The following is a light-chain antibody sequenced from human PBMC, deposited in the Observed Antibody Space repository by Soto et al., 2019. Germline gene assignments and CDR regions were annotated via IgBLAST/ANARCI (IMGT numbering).Light chain of an antibody. V-gene: IGLV1-44*01. CDR2: NNN. Sequence: QSVLTQPPSASGTPGQRVTISCSGSSSNIGSNTVNWYQQLPGTAPKLLIYNNNQRPSGVPDRFSGSKSGTSASLAISGLQSEDEADYYCQSYDSSLSGSRVFGTGTKVTVL. CDR3: QSYDSSLSGSRV. CDR1: SSNIGSNT. J-gene: IGLJ1*01.